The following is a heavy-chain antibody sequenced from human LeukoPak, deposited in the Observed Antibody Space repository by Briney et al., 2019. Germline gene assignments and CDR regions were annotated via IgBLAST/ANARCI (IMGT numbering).Heavy chain of an antibody. Sequence: GGSLRLSCAASGFTFSSYSIHWVRQAPGKGLEWVAVISYDGSNKYYADSVNGRFTISRDNSKTTLYLQMNSLRAEDTAVYYCASPEIAVAGQDYWGQGTLVTVSS. D-gene: IGHD6-19*01. J-gene: IGHJ4*02. CDR3: ASPEIAVAGQDY. CDR1: GFTFSSYS. V-gene: IGHV3-30*04. CDR2: ISYDGSNK.